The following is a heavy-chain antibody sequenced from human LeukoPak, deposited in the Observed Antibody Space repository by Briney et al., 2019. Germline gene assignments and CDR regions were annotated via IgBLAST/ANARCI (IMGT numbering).Heavy chain of an antibody. D-gene: IGHD4-11*01. CDR2: IWYDGSNK. CDR1: GFTFSSYG. CDR3: AKAGFYSNGYPFDY. V-gene: IGHV3-33*06. J-gene: IGHJ4*02. Sequence: PGGSLRLSCAASGFTFSSYGMHWVRQAPGKGLEWVAVIWYDGSNKYYADSVKGRFTISRDNSKNTLYLQMNSLRAEDTAVYYCAKAGFYSNGYPFDYWGQGTLVTVSS.